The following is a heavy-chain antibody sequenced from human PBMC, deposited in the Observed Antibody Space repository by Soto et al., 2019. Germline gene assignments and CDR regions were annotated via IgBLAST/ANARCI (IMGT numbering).Heavy chain of an antibody. CDR1: GGSISSGDYY. CDR3: ARVSTYGNWFDP. J-gene: IGHJ5*02. V-gene: IGHV4-30-4*01. CDR2: IYYSGST. D-gene: IGHD4-17*01. Sequence: SETLSLTCTVSGGSISSGDYYWSWIRQPPGKGLEWIGYIYYSGSTYYNPSLKSRVTISVDTSKNQFSLKLSSVTAADTAVYYCARVSTYGNWFDPWGQGTLVTVSS.